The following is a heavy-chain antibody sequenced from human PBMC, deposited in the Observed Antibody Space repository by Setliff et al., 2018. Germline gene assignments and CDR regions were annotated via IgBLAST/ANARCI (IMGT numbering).Heavy chain of an antibody. CDR1: GGSFSGYC. CDR2: ISYSGSA. CDR3: ARGHSYESRNSFVFYPNGLDV. D-gene: IGHD3-22*01. V-gene: IGHV4-34*01. Sequence: SETLSLTCAVYGGSFSGYCWSWIHQSPGRGLEWIGQISYSGSATYNPSLKSRVTISRDTSKNQFSLKLNSVTAADTAVFYCARGHSYESRNSFVFYPNGLDVWGQGTTVTVSS. J-gene: IGHJ6*02.